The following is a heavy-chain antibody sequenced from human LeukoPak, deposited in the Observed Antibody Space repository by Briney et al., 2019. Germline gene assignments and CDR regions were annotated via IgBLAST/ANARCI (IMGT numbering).Heavy chain of an antibody. J-gene: IGHJ4*02. CDR3: AKSPKTGFLFDY. Sequence: QPGGSLRLSCAASGFTFRSYWMHWVRQAPGKGLVWVSRIKSDGSSTSYADSVQGRFTISRDNSKNTLFLEMNSLGAEDTAVYYCAKSPKTGFLFDYWGKGTLVTVSS. V-gene: IGHV3-74*01. CDR1: GFTFRSYW. CDR2: IKSDGSST. D-gene: IGHD1-1*01.